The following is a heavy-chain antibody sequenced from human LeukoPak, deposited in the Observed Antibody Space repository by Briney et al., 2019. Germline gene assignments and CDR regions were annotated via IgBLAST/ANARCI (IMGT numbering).Heavy chain of an antibody. CDR2: INHSGST. Sequence: SGTLSLTCADSGGSFSGYYWSWLRQPPGKGLEWVGEINHSGSTNYNPSLKSRVTISVDASKNQFSLKLSSVTAADTAVYYCAQSGYSYGYVYWGQGTLVTVSS. D-gene: IGHD5-18*01. CDR3: AQSGYSYGYVY. J-gene: IGHJ4*02. CDR1: GGSFSGYY. V-gene: IGHV4-34*01.